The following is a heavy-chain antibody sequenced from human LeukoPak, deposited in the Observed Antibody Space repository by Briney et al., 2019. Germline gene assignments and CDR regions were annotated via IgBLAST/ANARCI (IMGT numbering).Heavy chain of an antibody. Sequence: PPETLSLTCTVSGGSISSSSYYWGWIRQPPGKGLEWIGSIHYSGTTYYNPSLKSRVTISVDTSKNQFSLKLSSVTAADTAVYYCARPGEGSGYSSSRIDYWGQGTLVTVSS. J-gene: IGHJ4*02. CDR2: IHYSGTT. V-gene: IGHV4-39*01. CDR3: ARPGEGSGYSSSRIDY. CDR1: GGSISSSSYY. D-gene: IGHD6-13*01.